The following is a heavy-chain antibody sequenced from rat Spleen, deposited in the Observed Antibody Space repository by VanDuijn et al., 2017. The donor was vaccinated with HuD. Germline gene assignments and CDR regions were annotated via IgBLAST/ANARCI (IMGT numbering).Heavy chain of an antibody. CDR3: ATDFYDGTYYLPFDY. CDR2: ISPSGGST. V-gene: IGHV5-19*01. J-gene: IGHJ2*01. D-gene: IGHD1-12*02. CDR1: GFTFSNYG. Sequence: EVQLVESGGGLVQPGRSLKLSCAASGFTFSNYGMHWIRQAPTKGLEWVASISPSGGSTYYRDSGKGRFTISRDNEKSTLCLKMDSLRSEDTATYYCATDFYDGTYYLPFDYWGQGVMVTVSS.